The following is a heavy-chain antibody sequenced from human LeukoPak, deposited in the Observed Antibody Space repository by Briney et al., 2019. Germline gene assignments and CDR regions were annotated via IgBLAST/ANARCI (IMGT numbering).Heavy chain of an antibody. CDR1: GGTFSSYA. CDR3: ASEYGDRFDY. V-gene: IGHV1-69*04. Sequence: SVKVSCKASGGTFSSYAISWVRQAPGQGLEWMGRIIPIFGIANYAQKFQGRVTITADKSTSTAYMELSSLRSEDTAVYYCASEYGDRFDYWGQGTLVTVSS. D-gene: IGHD4-17*01. J-gene: IGHJ4*02. CDR2: IIPIFGIA.